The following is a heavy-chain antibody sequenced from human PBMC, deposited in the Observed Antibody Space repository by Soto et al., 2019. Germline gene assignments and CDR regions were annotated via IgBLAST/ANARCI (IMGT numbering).Heavy chain of an antibody. J-gene: IGHJ6*03. CDR1: GGSISSYY. CDR3: ARSITIFGAERQHMDV. V-gene: IGHV4-59*08. CDR2: IYYSGST. D-gene: IGHD3-3*01. Sequence: QVQLQESGPGLVKPSETLSLTCTVSGGSISSYYWSWIRQPPGKGLEWIGYIYYSGSTNYNPSLKSRVTISVDPSKNQFSLKLSSVTAADTAVYYCARSITIFGAERQHMDVWGKGTTVTVSS.